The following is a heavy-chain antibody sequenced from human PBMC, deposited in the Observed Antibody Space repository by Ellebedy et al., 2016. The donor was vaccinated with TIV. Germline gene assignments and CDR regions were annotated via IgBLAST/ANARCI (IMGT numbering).Heavy chain of an antibody. D-gene: IGHD3-22*01. V-gene: IGHV1-46*01. CDR1: GYTFTSYF. CDR3: ARGDKYYYESSGYYYTY. J-gene: IGHJ4*02. Sequence: ASVKVSCKASGYTFTSYFMYWVRQAPGQGLEWMGIINPSGGDTNDAQRFQGRVTMTRDTSTSTVYMELSSLRSEDTAVYYCARGDKYYYESSGYYYTYWGQGTLVAVSS. CDR2: INPSGGDT.